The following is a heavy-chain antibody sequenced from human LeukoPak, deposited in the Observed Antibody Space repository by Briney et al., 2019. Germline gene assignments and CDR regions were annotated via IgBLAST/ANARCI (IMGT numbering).Heavy chain of an antibody. V-gene: IGHV1-18*01. CDR3: ARMPKTTVVTTGEFDY. J-gene: IGHJ4*02. Sequence: ASVKVSCKASGYTFTSYGISWVRQAPGQGLAWMGWISAYNGNTNYAQKLQGRVTMTTDTSTSTAYMELRSLRSDDTAVYYCARMPKTTVVTTGEFDYWGQGTLVTVSS. CDR2: ISAYNGNT. CDR1: GYTFTSYG. D-gene: IGHD4-23*01.